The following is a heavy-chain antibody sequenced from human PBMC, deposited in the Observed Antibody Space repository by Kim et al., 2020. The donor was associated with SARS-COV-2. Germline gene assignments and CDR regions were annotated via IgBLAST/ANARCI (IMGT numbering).Heavy chain of an antibody. CDR1: GDSISTSTYY. CDR2: IYYNGLA. Sequence: SETLSLTCTVAGDSISTSTYYWGWIRQPPGKGREWIGSIYYNGLAYYNPSLKSRVSMSVDTSKNQFSLRLNSVTAADTALYYCARSEMVGAVGPTAYWGQGRRITVSS. V-gene: IGHV4-39*01. D-gene: IGHD2-15*01. CDR3: ARSEMVGAVGPTAY. J-gene: IGHJ4*02.